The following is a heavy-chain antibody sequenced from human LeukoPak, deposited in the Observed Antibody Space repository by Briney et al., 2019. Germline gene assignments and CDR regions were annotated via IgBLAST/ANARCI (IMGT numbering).Heavy chain of an antibody. D-gene: IGHD2-2*01. J-gene: IGHJ6*02. CDR2: IYSGGST. CDR1: GFTVSSNY. CDR3: ARDNEARYQLLSAYYYYGMDV. V-gene: IGHV3-53*05. Sequence: GGSLRLSCAASGFTVSSNYMSWVRQAPGKGLEWVSVIYSGGSTYYADSVKGRFTISRDNSKNTQYLQMNSLRSDDTAVYYCARDNEARYQLLSAYYYYGMDVWGQGTTVTVSS.